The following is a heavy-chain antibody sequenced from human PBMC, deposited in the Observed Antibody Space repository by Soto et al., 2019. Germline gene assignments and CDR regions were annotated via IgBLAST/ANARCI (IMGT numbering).Heavy chain of an antibody. Sequence: QVQLQESGPGLVKPSETLFLMCTVSGGSISNYYWSWIRQSPGKGLEWIGYIHYSGSTNYNPSFESRATISVDTSKHQFSLRLSSVTAADTAFYYCARERAEGYGSGWNLFDPWGQGTLVTVSS. CDR2: IHYSGST. D-gene: IGHD6-19*01. CDR1: GGSISNYY. V-gene: IGHV4-59*01. J-gene: IGHJ5*02. CDR3: ARERAEGYGSGWNLFDP.